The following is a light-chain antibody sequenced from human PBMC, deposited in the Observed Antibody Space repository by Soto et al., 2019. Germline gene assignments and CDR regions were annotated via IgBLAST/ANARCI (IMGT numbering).Light chain of an antibody. CDR1: SSDVGGYNY. Sequence: QSALTQPASVSGSPGQSITISCTGTSSDVGGYNYVSWYQQHPGKAPKLMICEVSNRPSGVSNRFSGSKSGNTASLTISGLQAEDEADYYRSSYTSSTPRVFGTWITVTVL. V-gene: IGLV2-14*01. CDR3: SSYTSSTPRV. CDR2: EVS. J-gene: IGLJ1*01.